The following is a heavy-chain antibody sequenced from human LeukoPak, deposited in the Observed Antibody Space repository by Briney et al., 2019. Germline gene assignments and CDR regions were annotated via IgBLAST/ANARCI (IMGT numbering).Heavy chain of an antibody. CDR2: INPNSGGT. V-gene: IGHV1-2*02. J-gene: IGHJ4*02. CDR3: ARAVSGSSSSPFDY. D-gene: IGHD6-6*01. Sequence: ASVKVSCKASGYTFTGYYMHWVRQAPGQGLEWMGWINPNSGGTNYAQKFQGRVTMTRDTSISTAYMELRNLRSDDTAMYYCARAVSGSSSSPFDYWGQGTLVTVSS. CDR1: GYTFTGYY.